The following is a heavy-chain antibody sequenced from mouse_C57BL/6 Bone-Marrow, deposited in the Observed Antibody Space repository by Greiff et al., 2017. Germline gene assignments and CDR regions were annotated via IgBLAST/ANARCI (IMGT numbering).Heavy chain of an antibody. V-gene: IGHV1-52*01. Sequence: QVQLQQPGAELVRPGSSVKLSCKASGYTFTSYWMHWVKQRPIQGLEWIGNIDPSDSETHYNQKFKDKATLIVDKSSSTASMQLSSLTSEDSAVYYCASFYDYEAWFAYWGQGTLVTVSA. CDR1: GYTFTSYW. J-gene: IGHJ3*01. CDR3: ASFYDYEAWFAY. CDR2: IDPSDSET. D-gene: IGHD2-4*01.